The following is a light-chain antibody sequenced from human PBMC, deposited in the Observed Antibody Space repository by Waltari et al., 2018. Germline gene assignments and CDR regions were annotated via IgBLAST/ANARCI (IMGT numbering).Light chain of an antibody. Sequence: QSVLTQPPSASVIPWQRVTITCSGRSSNHGVNCGYWYQQLPGTAPRLLMYRNDKRPSGVPDRFSGSKSGTSGSLAVSGLRSEDEADYYCAAWDHSLSTWVFGGGTKVTVL. V-gene: IGLV1-47*01. CDR3: AAWDHSLSTWV. CDR1: SSNHGVNC. J-gene: IGLJ3*02. CDR2: RND.